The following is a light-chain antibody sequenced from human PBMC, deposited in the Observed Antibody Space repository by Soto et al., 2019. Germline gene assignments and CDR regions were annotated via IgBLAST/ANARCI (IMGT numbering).Light chain of an antibody. Sequence: SYALTQPPSVSVAPGQTARITCGGSNIGRKNVHWYQQKPGQAPVLAVFDDSDRPSGIPERFSGSNSGDTATLTISRVEAGDEADYYCQVWDSDTFLWVFGGGTKVTVL. CDR2: DDS. V-gene: IGLV3-21*02. J-gene: IGLJ3*02. CDR3: QVWDSDTFLWV. CDR1: NIGRKN.